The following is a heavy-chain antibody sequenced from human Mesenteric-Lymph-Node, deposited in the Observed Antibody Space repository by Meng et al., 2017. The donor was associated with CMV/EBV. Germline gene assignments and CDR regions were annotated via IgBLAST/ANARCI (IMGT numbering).Heavy chain of an antibody. CDR2: INHSGDI. Sequence: LTCAVYGGSFRGHYWTWIRQPPGRGLEWIGEINHSGDITYNPSLKSRVTISVDTSTNQFSLKLSSVTAADTAVYYCARGGIADRLSVWGQGALVTVSS. D-gene: IGHD6-6*01. CDR1: GGSFRGHY. J-gene: IGHJ4*02. V-gene: IGHV4-34*01. CDR3: ARGGIADRLSV.